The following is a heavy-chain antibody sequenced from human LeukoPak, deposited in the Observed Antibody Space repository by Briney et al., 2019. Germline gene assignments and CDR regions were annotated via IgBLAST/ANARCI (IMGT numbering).Heavy chain of an antibody. J-gene: IGHJ4*02. V-gene: IGHV3-23*01. CDR3: AKARTYDYVWGPYATFDY. Sequence: GGSLRLSCAASGFTFSSYAMSWVRQAPGKGLEWVSAISGSGGSTYYADSVKGRFTISRDNSKNTLYLQVNSLRAEDTAVYYCAKARTYDYVWGPYATFDYWGQGTLVTVSS. D-gene: IGHD3-16*01. CDR2: ISGSGGST. CDR1: GFTFSSYA.